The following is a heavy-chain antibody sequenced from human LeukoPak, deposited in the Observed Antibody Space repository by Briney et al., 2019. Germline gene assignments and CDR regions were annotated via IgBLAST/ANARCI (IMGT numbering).Heavy chain of an antibody. J-gene: IGHJ4*02. CDR3: AKLQPQYCSSTSCYNPKAGGYLDY. D-gene: IGHD2-2*02. CDR2: IYHSGST. Sequence: GALRLSCAASGFTFSDYYMSWLRQAPGKGLEWVGSIYHSGSTYYNPSLKSRVTISVDTSKNQCSLKLGSVTAADTAVYYCAKLQPQYCSSTSCYNPKAGGYLDYWGQGTLVTVSS. CDR1: GFTFSDYY. V-gene: IGHV4-38-2*01.